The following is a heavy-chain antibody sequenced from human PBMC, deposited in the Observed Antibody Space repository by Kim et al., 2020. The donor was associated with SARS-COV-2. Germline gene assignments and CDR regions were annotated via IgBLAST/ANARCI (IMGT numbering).Heavy chain of an antibody. V-gene: IGHV4-31*03. CDR3: ARDFFRSSTSLPYARGVYYYYGMDV. CDR1: GGSISSGGYY. D-gene: IGHD2-2*01. Sequence: SETLSLTCTVSGGSISSGGYYWSWIRQHPGKGLEWIGYIYYSGSTYYNPSLKSRVTISVDTSKNQFSLKLSSVTAADTAVYYCARDFFRSSTSLPYARGVYYYYGMDVWGQGTTVTVSS. J-gene: IGHJ6*02. CDR2: IYYSGST.